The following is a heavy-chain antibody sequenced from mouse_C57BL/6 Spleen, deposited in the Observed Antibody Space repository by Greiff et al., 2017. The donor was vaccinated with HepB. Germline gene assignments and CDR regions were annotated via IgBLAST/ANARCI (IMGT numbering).Heavy chain of an antibody. Sequence: EVQLQQSGPGLVKPSQSLSLTCSVTGYSITSGYYWNWIRQFPGNKLEWMGYISYDGSNNYNPSLKNRISITRDTSKNQFFLKLNSVTTEGTATYYCARGDWYFDYWGQGTTLTVSS. D-gene: IGHD3-3*01. CDR2: ISYDGSN. CDR3: ARGDWYFDY. J-gene: IGHJ2*01. CDR1: GYSITSGYY. V-gene: IGHV3-6*01.